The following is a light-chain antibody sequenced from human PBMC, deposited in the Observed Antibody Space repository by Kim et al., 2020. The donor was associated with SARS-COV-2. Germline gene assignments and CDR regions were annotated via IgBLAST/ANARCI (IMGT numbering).Light chain of an antibody. CDR2: WAS. V-gene: IGKV4-1*01. CDR3: QQHYSLPLT. J-gene: IGKJ4*01. CDR1: QSVLFNSNNRNY. Sequence: DIVMTQSPDSLAVSLGERATINCKSSQSVLFNSNNRNYLAWYQQKPGQPPKLLISWASTRESGVPDRFSGSGSVTDFTLTISSLQAEDVAVYYCQQHYSLPLTFGGGTKVEIK.